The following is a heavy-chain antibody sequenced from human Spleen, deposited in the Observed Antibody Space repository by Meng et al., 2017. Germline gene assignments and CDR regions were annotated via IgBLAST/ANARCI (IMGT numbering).Heavy chain of an antibody. J-gene: IGHJ4*02. CDR3: AGESAYSRFDY. D-gene: IGHD5-18*01. V-gene: IGHV4-61*01. CDR2: IYYSGST. Sequence: GQLRGSGPGLGGPSETLSLTCTVAGGSVSSGSYYWSWIRQPPGKGLEWIGYIYYSGSTRYNPSLKSRVTISVDTSKNQFSLKLSSVTAADTAVYYCAGESAYSRFDYWGQGTLVTVSS. CDR1: GGSVSSGSYY.